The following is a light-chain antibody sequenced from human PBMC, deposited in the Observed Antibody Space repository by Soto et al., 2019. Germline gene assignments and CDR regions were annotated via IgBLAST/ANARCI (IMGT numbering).Light chain of an antibody. V-gene: IGKV3-15*01. CDR3: QQYNDWPMHT. Sequence: EKVMTQSPATLSVSPGERATLSCRASQSVSSNLAWDQQKPGQAPRLLIYGASTRATGVPARFSGSGSGTEFTLTISSLQSEDFAVYYCQQYNDWPMHTFGQGTKLEI. CDR1: QSVSSN. J-gene: IGKJ2*01. CDR2: GAS.